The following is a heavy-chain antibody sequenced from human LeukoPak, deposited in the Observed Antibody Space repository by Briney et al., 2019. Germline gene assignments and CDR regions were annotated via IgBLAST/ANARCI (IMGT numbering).Heavy chain of an antibody. J-gene: IGHJ4*02. Sequence: ASVKVSCKASGYTFTGYYMRWVRQAPGQGLEWMGWINPNSGGTNYAQKFQGRVTMTRDTSISTAYMELSRLRSDDTAVYYCARVPKTDFAYWGQGTLVTVSS. CDR3: ARVPKTDFAY. V-gene: IGHV1-2*02. CDR2: INPNSGGT. CDR1: GYTFTGYY.